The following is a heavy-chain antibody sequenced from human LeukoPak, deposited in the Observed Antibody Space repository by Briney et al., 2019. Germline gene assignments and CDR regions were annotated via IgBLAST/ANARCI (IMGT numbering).Heavy chain of an antibody. CDR1: GFTFSSYS. J-gene: IGHJ5*02. V-gene: IGHV3-21*01. D-gene: IGHD6-13*01. CDR3: ARGTIAAAGMGA. Sequence: SGGSLRLSCAASGFTFSSYSMNWVRQAPGKGLEWVSSISSSSSYIYYADSAKGRFTISRDNAKNSLYLQMNSLRAEDTAVYYCARGTIAAAGMGAWGQGTLVTVSS. CDR2: ISSSSSYI.